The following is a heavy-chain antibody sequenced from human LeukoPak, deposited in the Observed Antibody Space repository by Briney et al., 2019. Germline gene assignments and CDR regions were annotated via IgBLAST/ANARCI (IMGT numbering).Heavy chain of an antibody. CDR2: INPSGDST. Sequence: ASVKVSCKASGGTFSSYAISWVRQASGQGLEWMGVINPSGDSTTYAQNFQGRVTMTRDTSTSTVYMELRSLRSEDTAIYYCAKLATSDTGETYWGQGTLVTVSS. J-gene: IGHJ4*02. CDR1: GGTFSSYA. D-gene: IGHD3-16*01. V-gene: IGHV1-46*01. CDR3: AKLATSDTGETY.